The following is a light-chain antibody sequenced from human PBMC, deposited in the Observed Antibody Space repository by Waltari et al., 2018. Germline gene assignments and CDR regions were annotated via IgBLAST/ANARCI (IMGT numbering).Light chain of an antibody. V-gene: IGKV1-39*01. Sequence: DIQMTQSPFSLSASVGDRVTITCRASQSISTYLNWYQQTPGEAPKLLIYAASSLQSGVPSRFSGSGSGTDFTLTIGSLQPEDFATYYCQQTYSTPYTFGQGTKLEIK. J-gene: IGKJ2*01. CDR2: AAS. CDR1: QSISTY. CDR3: QQTYSTPYT.